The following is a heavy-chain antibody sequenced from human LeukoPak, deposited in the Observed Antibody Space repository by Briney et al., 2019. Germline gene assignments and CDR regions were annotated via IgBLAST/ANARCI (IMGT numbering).Heavy chain of an antibody. CDR1: GFTFSNYA. J-gene: IGHJ4*02. CDR3: ARDNYGSDY. V-gene: IGHV3-30-3*01. Sequence: PWRSLRLSCAASGFTFSNYAMHWVRQAPGKGLEWVAVISYDGSNKYYADSVKGRFTISRDNSKNTLYLQVNSLRAEDTAVYYCARDNYGSDYWGQGTLVTVSS. D-gene: IGHD3-10*01. CDR2: ISYDGSNK.